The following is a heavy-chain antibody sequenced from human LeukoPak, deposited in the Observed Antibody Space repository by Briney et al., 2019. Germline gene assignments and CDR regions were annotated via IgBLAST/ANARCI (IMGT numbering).Heavy chain of an antibody. CDR1: GGSIRSYY. Sequence: SETLSLTCTVSGGSIRSYYWSWIRQPPGKGLECIGYIYYSGSTNYNPSLKSRVTKAVDTSKNQFSLKLSSVTAADTAVYYCARVLKTGETGHYFDLWGRGTPVTVSS. V-gene: IGHV4-59*01. J-gene: IGHJ2*01. CDR2: IYYSGST. D-gene: IGHD1-14*01. CDR3: ARVLKTGETGHYFDL.